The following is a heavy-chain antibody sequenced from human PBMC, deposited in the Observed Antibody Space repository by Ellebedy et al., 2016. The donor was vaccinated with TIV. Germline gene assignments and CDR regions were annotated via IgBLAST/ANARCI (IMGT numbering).Heavy chain of an antibody. J-gene: IGHJ6*02. CDR1: GFIFSTYS. V-gene: IGHV3-48*02. Sequence: GGSLRLXXAASGFIFSTYSMNWVRQAPGKALEWVAFLRSSTNSISYADSVKGRFTISRDDAENSLYLQMNSLRDEDTAVYYCARLGGSGSVDYYYYGMDVWGQGTTVTVSS. D-gene: IGHD3-10*01. CDR2: LRSSTNSI. CDR3: ARLGGSGSVDYYYYGMDV.